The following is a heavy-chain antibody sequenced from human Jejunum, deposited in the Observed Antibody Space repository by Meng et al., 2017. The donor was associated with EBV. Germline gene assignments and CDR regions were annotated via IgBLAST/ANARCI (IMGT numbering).Heavy chain of an antibody. Sequence: QVQLQGPVPGLLKPSATLSLTCTVSGGSVSTASYYWSWIRQSPGKGLEWIGYIYYSGNTNYNPSLKSRATITVDTSKNQFSLKLSSVTAADTAVYYCARVVDYYERSGYPDFWGQGTLVTVSS. D-gene: IGHD3-22*01. CDR1: GGSVSTASYY. V-gene: IGHV4-61*01. CDR3: ARVVDYYERSGYPDF. J-gene: IGHJ4*02. CDR2: IYYSGNT.